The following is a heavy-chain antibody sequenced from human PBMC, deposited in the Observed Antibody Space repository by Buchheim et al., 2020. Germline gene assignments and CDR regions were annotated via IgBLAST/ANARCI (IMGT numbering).Heavy chain of an antibody. CDR2: IYHSGST. Sequence: QVQLQESGPGLVKPSGTLSLTCAISGGSISTINWWSWVRQPPEKGLEWIGEIYHSGSTNYNPSLKSRVTMSVDKSKHQFSLNLSSVTAADTAVYYCARHDHSGSYYFDYWGQGTL. CDR3: ARHDHSGSYYFDY. V-gene: IGHV4-4*02. CDR1: GGSISTINW. J-gene: IGHJ4*02. D-gene: IGHD1-26*01.